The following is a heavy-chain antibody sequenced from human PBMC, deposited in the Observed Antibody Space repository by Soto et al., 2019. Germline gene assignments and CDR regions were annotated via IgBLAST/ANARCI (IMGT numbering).Heavy chain of an antibody. Sequence: PSQTLSLTCAISGDSVSSNSAAWNWIRQSPSRGLEWLGRTYYRSKWYNDYAVSVKSRITINPDTSKNQFSLQLNSVTPEDTAVYYCARSPVLVVTAILYYYSGMDVWGQGTTVTVSS. V-gene: IGHV6-1*01. D-gene: IGHD2-21*02. CDR2: TYYRSKWYN. CDR1: GDSVSSNSAA. J-gene: IGHJ6*02. CDR3: ARSPVLVVTAILYYYSGMDV.